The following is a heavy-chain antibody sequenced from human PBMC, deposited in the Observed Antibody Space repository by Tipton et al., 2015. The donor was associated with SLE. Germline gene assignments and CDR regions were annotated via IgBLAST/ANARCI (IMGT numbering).Heavy chain of an antibody. CDR2: ISSSSSTI. V-gene: IGHV3-48*02. CDR1: GFTFSSYS. CDR3: ARVPRYCSSTKCADY. J-gene: IGHJ4*02. Sequence: SLRLSCAASGFTFSSYSMNWVRQAPGKGLEWVSYISSSSSTIYYADSVKGRFTISRDNSKNTLYLQMNSLRDEDTAMYYCARVPRYCSSTKCADYWGQGTLVIVSS. D-gene: IGHD2-2*01.